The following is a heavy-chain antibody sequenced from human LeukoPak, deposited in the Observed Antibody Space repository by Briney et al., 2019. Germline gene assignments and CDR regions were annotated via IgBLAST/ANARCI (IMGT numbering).Heavy chain of an antibody. Sequence: GESLKISCKGSGYSFTSYWIGWVRQMPGKGLEWMGITYPGDSDTRYSPSFQGQVTISADKSISTAYLQWSSLKASDTAMYYCARPSYCSTTSCAGMDVWGQGTTVTVSS. CDR2: TYPGDSDT. CDR3: ARPSYCSTTSCAGMDV. D-gene: IGHD2-2*01. CDR1: GYSFTSYW. V-gene: IGHV5-51*01. J-gene: IGHJ6*02.